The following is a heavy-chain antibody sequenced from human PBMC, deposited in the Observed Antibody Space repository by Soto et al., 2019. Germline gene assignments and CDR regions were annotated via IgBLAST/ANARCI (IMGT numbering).Heavy chain of an antibody. D-gene: IGHD6-13*01. CDR2: MYNSGST. CDR3: ARGYRQSGYSSSWVFDY. CDR1: GGSINSGGYY. Sequence: QVQLRESGPGLVKPSQTLSLTYTVSGGSINSGGYYWNWIRQHPGKGLERIGYMYNSGSTYYNPFLRSRVIISADTSENHFSLRVSSVTAADTAVYFCARGYRQSGYSSSWVFDYWGQGTLVIVSS. J-gene: IGHJ4*02. V-gene: IGHV4-31*03.